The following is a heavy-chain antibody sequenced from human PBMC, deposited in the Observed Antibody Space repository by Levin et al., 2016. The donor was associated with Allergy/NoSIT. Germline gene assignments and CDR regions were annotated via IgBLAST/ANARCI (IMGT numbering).Heavy chain of an antibody. Sequence: GESLKISCATSGFTFSTYSMNWVRQAPGKGLEWVSYISGSSSTIFYANSVRGRFTISRDNAKNSLYLQMNSLRAEDTAVYYCARHGHDFGDSKITNWGQGTLVSVSS. J-gene: IGHJ4*02. CDR2: ISGSSSTI. V-gene: IGHV3-48*01. D-gene: IGHD4-17*01. CDR3: ARHGHDFGDSKITN. CDR1: GFTFSTYS.